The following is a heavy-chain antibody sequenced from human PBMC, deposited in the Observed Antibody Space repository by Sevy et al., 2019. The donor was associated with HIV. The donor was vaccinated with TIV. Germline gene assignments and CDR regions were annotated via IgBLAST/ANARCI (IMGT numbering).Heavy chain of an antibody. J-gene: IGHJ6*02. CDR1: GFTLSDYY. CDR3: ARDHVKDGKGGDYYYHAMDV. CDR2: ISGSDDSGGDDTI. D-gene: IGHD3-16*01. Sequence: GGSLRLSCTASGFTLSDYYMSWIRQAPGKGLQWISYISGSDDSGGDDTIYYADSVKGRFTISRENAKNSLYLQMSSLRANDTAVYYCARDHVKDGKGGDYYYHAMDVWGRGTTVTVSS. V-gene: IGHV3-11*01.